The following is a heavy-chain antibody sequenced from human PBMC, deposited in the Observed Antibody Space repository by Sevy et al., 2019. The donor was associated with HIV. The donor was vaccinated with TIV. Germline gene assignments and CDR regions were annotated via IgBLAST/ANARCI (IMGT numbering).Heavy chain of an antibody. D-gene: IGHD6-13*01. CDR1: GYTVTNFG. Sequence: ASVKVSCKASGYTVTNFGITWVRQAPGQGLEWMGWSGAYNGNTNYAQKFQGRVTMTTDTSTSTAYMELRSLRSDDTAVYYCARDLLAIAGYSSTWSGGYWGQGTLVTVSS. J-gene: IGHJ4*02. V-gene: IGHV1-18*01. CDR3: ARDLLAIAGYSSTWSGGY. CDR2: SGAYNGNT.